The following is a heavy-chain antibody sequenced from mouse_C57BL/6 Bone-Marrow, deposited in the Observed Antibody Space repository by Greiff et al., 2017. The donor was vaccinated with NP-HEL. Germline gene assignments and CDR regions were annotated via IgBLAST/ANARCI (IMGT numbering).Heavy chain of an antibody. CDR2: IYPRSGNT. D-gene: IGHD1-1*01. CDR1: GYTFTSYG. Sequence: QVQLQQSGAELARPGASVKLSCKASGYTFTSYGISWVKQRTGQGLEWIGEIYPRSGNTYYNEKFKGKATLTADKSSSTAYMELRSLTSEDSAVYFCARLRFRAPIYYYGSRGAWFAYWGQGTLVTVSA. CDR3: ARLRFRAPIYYYGSRGAWFAY. J-gene: IGHJ3*01. V-gene: IGHV1-81*01.